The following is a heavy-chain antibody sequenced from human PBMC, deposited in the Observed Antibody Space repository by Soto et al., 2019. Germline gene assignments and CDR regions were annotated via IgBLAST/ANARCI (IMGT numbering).Heavy chain of an antibody. D-gene: IGHD4-17*01. Sequence: PGGSLRLSCAASGFTFSSYAMHWVRQAPGKGLEWVAVISYDGSNKYYADSVKGRFTISRDNSKNTLYLQMNSLRAEDTAVYYCARDDYGGNSAYWGQGTLVTVSS. CDR1: GFTFSSYA. J-gene: IGHJ4*02. V-gene: IGHV3-30-3*01. CDR3: ARDDYGGNSAY. CDR2: ISYDGSNK.